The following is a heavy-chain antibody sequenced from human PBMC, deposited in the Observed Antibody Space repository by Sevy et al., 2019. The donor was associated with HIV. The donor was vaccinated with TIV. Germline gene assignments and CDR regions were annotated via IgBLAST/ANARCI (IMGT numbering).Heavy chain of an antibody. Sequence: GGSLRLSCAASGFTFSSYALLGVRQAPGKGLEWVSLISYDGCKKYYSDSVKGRFAISRDESKTTLFLQMNSLRSEDTAIYYSARVGVSYCTDDCYHRFDYWGRGTLVTVSS. J-gene: IGHJ4*02. CDR3: ARVGVSYCTDDCYHRFDY. CDR2: ISYDGCKK. D-gene: IGHD2-21*02. CDR1: GFTFSSYA. V-gene: IGHV3-30*09.